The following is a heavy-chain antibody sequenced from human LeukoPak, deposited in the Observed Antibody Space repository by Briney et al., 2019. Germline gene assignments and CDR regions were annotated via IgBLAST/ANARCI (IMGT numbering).Heavy chain of an antibody. V-gene: IGHV4-59*01. J-gene: IGHJ5*02. D-gene: IGHD3-9*01. CDR2: IYYSGST. CDR3: ARGTPHTYYDILAGYIWFDP. CDR1: GGSISSYY. Sequence: SETLSLTCTVSGGSISSYYWSWIRQPPGKGLEWIGYIYYSGSTNYNPSLKSRVTISVDTSNNQFSLKLSPVTAADTAVYYCARGTPHTYYDILAGYIWFDPWGQGTLVTVSS.